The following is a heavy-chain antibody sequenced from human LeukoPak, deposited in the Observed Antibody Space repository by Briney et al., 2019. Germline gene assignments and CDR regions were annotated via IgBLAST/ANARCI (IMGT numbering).Heavy chain of an antibody. Sequence: GGSLRLSCAASGVTFSSYSMNWVRQAPGKGLEWVSYISSSSSTIYYADSVKGRFTISRDNAKNSLYLQMNSLRAQDTAVYYCARAGTCSGGSCYSDYWGQGTLVTVSS. CDR3: ARAGTCSGGSCYSDY. D-gene: IGHD2-15*01. CDR2: ISSSSSTI. V-gene: IGHV3-48*01. CDR1: GVTFSSYS. J-gene: IGHJ4*02.